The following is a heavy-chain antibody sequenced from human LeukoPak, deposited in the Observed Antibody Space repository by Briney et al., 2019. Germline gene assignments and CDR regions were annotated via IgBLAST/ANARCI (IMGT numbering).Heavy chain of an antibody. J-gene: IGHJ4*02. CDR1: GFTLSGHM. V-gene: IGHV3-21*01. Sequence: GGSLRLSCVGSGFTLSGHMMNWVRQAPGKGLEWVASISGSQTYIYYADSVKGLFTISRDNAKNSVFLQMNSLRAEDTAVYYCARVLRDYYFDYWGQGTLVTVSS. CDR2: ISGSQTYI. CDR3: ARVLRDYYFDY. D-gene: IGHD3-9*01.